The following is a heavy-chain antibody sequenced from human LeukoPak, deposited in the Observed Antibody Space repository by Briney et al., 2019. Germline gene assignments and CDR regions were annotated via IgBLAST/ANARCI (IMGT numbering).Heavy chain of an antibody. CDR2: ISGGATT. J-gene: IGHJ5*02. CDR3: AKDPGP. V-gene: IGHV3-23*01. CDR1: GFTFSSYG. Sequence: PGGSLRLSCEASGFTFSSYGMSWVRQAPGKGLEWVSAISGGATTYYADSVKGRFTISRDNSKNTVYLQMNSLRAEDTAVYYCAKDPGPWGQGTLVTVSS.